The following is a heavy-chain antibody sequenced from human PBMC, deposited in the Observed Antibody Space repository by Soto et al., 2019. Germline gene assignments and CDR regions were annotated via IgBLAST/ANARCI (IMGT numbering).Heavy chain of an antibody. D-gene: IGHD1-20*01. Sequence: GGSLRLSCAASGFNVGAFAVNWVRQAPGKGLEWVSGISVSDAFIYYADSVRGRFSISRDASENILYLQMNSLRVDDTALYYSKRDTVDGITGIDYWGPGTLVTVSS. CDR1: GFNVGAFA. CDR3: KRDTVDGITGIDY. J-gene: IGHJ4*02. CDR2: ISVSDAFI. V-gene: IGHV3-23*01.